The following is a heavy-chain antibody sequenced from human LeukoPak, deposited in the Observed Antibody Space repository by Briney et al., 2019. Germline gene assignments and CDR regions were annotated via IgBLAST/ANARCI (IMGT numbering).Heavy chain of an antibody. CDR2: MDPSDSYT. Sequence: GESLKISCKGSGYSFTSYWISWVRQMPGKGLEWMGRMDPSDSYTNYSPSFQGHVTISTDKSISTAYLQWSSLKASDTAMYYCARTVRGVHFDFWGQGTLVTVSS. V-gene: IGHV5-10-1*01. J-gene: IGHJ4*02. CDR1: GYSFTSYW. CDR3: ARTVRGVHFDF. D-gene: IGHD3-10*02.